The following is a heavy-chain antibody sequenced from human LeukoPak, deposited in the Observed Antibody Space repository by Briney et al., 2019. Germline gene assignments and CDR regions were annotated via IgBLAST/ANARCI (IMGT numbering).Heavy chain of an antibody. Sequence: SETLSLTCTVSGGSIGTYYWSWIRQSPGKGLEWIGYIYVTGTRYNPYLQSRVTISVDRSRNQSFLKMSSVTAADTAVYYCARHIGGGIEDMDVWGKGTKVIVSS. CDR2: IYVTGT. CDR1: GGSIGTYY. V-gene: IGHV4-59*08. J-gene: IGHJ6*03. CDR3: ARHIGGGIEDMDV. D-gene: IGHD3-16*02.